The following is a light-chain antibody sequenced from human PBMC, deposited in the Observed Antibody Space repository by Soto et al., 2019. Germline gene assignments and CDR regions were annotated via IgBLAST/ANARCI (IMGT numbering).Light chain of an antibody. CDR1: QAISRY. J-gene: IGKJ4*01. Sequence: QLTQSPSSLSASVGDRVTVTCRASQAISRYLAWYQQKPGKSPKLLIYAASTLQSGVPSRFSGIGYRTYFTISISSLQPADFATYSGQQLNSYPLTFGGGTTVEIK. CDR3: QQLNSYPLT. CDR2: AAS. V-gene: IGKV1-9*01.